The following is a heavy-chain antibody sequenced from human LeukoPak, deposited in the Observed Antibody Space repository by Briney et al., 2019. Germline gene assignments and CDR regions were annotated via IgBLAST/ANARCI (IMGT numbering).Heavy chain of an antibody. CDR3: ARDQLDTAMVTSRGSNNWFDP. Sequence: SVKVSFKASGGTFSSYAISWVRQAPGQGLEWMGRIIPIFGIANYAQKFQGRVTITADKSTSTAYMELSSLRSEDTAVYYCARDQLDTAMVTSRGSNNWFDPWGQGTLVTVSS. V-gene: IGHV1-69*04. J-gene: IGHJ5*02. D-gene: IGHD5-18*01. CDR1: GGTFSSYA. CDR2: IIPIFGIA.